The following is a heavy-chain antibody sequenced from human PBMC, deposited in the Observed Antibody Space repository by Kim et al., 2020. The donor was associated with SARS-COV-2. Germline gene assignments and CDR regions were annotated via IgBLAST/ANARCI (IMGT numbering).Heavy chain of an antibody. V-gene: IGHV4-34*01. D-gene: IGHD6-13*01. Sequence: SETLSLICAVYGGSFSGYYWSWIRQPPGKGLEWIGEINHSGSTNYNPSLKSRVTISVDTSKNQFSLKLTSVTAADTAVYYCAREVGGEQQLPAFDYWGQGTLVTVSS. CDR3: AREVGGEQQLPAFDY. CDR2: INHSGST. CDR1: GGSFSGYY. J-gene: IGHJ4*02.